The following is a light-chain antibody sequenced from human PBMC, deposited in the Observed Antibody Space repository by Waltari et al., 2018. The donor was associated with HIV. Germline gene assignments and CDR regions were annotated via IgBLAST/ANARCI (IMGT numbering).Light chain of an antibody. CDR1: SDNVGNQG. Sequence: QSGLSRPPSVSKGLRQTATPTCTGNSDNVGNQGAACLQQHQGHPPNLLSYRNNDRPSGISDRFSASRSGNTASLTITGLQPEDEADYYCSARATSLNAWVFGGGTKLTVL. V-gene: IGLV10-54*04. J-gene: IGLJ3*02. CDR3: SARATSLNAWV. CDR2: RNN.